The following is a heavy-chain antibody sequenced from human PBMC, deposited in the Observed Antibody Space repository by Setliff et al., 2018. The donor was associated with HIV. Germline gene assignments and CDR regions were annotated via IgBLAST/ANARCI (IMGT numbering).Heavy chain of an antibody. CDR2: VKQDGSDK. J-gene: IGHJ4*02. CDR1: GFFFGSYW. V-gene: IGHV3-7*01. CDR3: ARDWRHGYDLNFDY. Sequence: GGSLRLSCAASGFFFGSYWMSWVRQAPGKGLEWVANVKQDGSDKYYVDSVRGRFTISRDNAKNSVYLQMNSLRAEDTAMYYCARDWRHGYDLNFDYWGQGTLVTVS. D-gene: IGHD5-12*01.